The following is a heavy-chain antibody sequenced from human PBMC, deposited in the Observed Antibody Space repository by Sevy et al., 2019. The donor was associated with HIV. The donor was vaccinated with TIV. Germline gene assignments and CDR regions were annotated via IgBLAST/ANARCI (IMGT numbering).Heavy chain of an antibody. V-gene: IGHV3-30*18. CDR1: GFTFSNYG. Sequence: GGSLRLSCAASGFTFSNYGIHWVRQAPGKGLEWVAITSYDGHNNYYKDSVKGRFTISRDNSKNTPYLQMNSLRAEDTAVYYCAKDLLQLTIKELAQDYYYGMDVWGQGTTVTVSS. D-gene: IGHD1-26*01. CDR2: TSYDGHNN. CDR3: AKDLLQLTIKELAQDYYYGMDV. J-gene: IGHJ6*02.